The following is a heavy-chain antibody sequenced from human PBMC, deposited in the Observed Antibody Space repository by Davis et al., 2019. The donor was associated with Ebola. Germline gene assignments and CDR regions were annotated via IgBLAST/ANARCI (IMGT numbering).Heavy chain of an antibody. J-gene: IGHJ5*02. D-gene: IGHD3-3*01. CDR3: ARDVDVLRFLEWFGGLDP. Sequence: GESLKISCAASGFTFSDYYMSWIRQAPGKGLEWVSYISSSSSTIYYADSVKGRFTISRDNAKNSLYLQMNSLRDEDTAVYYCARDVDVLRFLEWFGGLDPWGQGTLVTVSS. V-gene: IGHV3-11*04. CDR1: GFTFSDYY. CDR2: ISSSSSTI.